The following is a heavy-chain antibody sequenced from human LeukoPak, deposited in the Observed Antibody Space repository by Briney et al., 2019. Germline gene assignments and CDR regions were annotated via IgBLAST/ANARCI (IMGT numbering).Heavy chain of an antibody. CDR2: ISSSSDYI. CDR1: GFTFNSYT. V-gene: IGHV3-21*01. CDR3: ARPLYSSGWYYFDY. D-gene: IGHD6-19*01. Sequence: PGGSLRLSCAASGFTFNSYTMSWVRQAPGKGPEWVSSISSSSDYIYYADSVKGRFTISRDNAKNSLYLQMNSLRAEDTAVYYCARPLYSSGWYYFDYWGQGTLVTVSS. J-gene: IGHJ4*02.